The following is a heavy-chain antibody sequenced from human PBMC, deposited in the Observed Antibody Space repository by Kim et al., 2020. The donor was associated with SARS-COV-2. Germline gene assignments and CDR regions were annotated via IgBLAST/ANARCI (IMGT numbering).Heavy chain of an antibody. D-gene: IGHD3-10*01. CDR1: GYSLIEIS. J-gene: IGHJ4*02. V-gene: IGHV1-24*01. Sequence: ASVKVSCKVSGYSLIEISLHWVRQVPGKGFEWLGGFAPEDGATIYAQKFQGRVTMTEDTSTDTAYMELSNLRSEDTALYYCATDLSYYGAGSFFIVYWGQGNLGTVPS. CDR2: FAPEDGAT. CDR3: ATDLSYYGAGSFFIVY.